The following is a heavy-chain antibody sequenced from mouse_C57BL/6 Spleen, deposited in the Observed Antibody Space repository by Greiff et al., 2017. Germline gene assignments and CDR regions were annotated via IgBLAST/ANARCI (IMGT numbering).Heavy chain of an antibody. CDR1: GYSITSGYY. V-gene: IGHV3-6*01. CDR2: ISYDGSN. J-gene: IGHJ4*01. Sequence: ESGPGLVKPSQSLSLTCSVTGYSITSGYYWNWIRQFPGNKLEWMAYISYDGSNKYNPSLKNRISITRDTSKNQFFLKLNSVTTEDTATYYCARIYDGYYDYAMDYWGQGTSVTVSS. D-gene: IGHD2-3*01. CDR3: ARIYDGYYDYAMDY.